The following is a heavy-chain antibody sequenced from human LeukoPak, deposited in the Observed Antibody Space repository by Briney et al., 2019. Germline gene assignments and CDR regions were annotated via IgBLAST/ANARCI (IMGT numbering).Heavy chain of an antibody. J-gene: IGHJ4*02. V-gene: IGHV3-23*01. CDR2: ISAGGGST. CDR3: ARRDPKTGFDY. D-gene: IGHD1-14*01. CDR1: GLTFSDYS. Sequence: GGSLRLSCAVSGLTFSDYSMAWVRQAPGKGLFWVSGISAGGGSTYYADSVKGRFTISRDNSRNTLYLQMNSLSAEDTAVYYCARRDPKTGFDYWGQGTLVTVSS.